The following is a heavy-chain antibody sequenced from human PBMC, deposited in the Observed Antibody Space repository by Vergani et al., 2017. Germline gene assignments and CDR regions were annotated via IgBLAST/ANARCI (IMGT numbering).Heavy chain of an antibody. D-gene: IGHD3-10*01. J-gene: IGHJ4*02. V-gene: IGHV1-2*04. CDR3: VRELRGGYFDY. Sequence: QVQLEQSGAEVKKPGASVKVSCRASGYPFTDYYVHWVRRAPGQGLEWMGLINPNNGDTNFAPRFQGWVTMTRDTSLSTAYMELSRLTSDDTAMYYCVRELRGGYFDYWGQGTLVTVSS. CDR1: GYPFTDYY. CDR2: INPNNGDT.